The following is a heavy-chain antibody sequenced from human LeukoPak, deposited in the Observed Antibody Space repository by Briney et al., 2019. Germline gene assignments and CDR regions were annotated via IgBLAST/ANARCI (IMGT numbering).Heavy chain of an antibody. Sequence: SGGSLRLSCVASGITFSSYEMNWVRQAPGKGLEWVSYISRSGSIKYCADSVKGRFTISRDNAKNSLSLEMNSLRAEDTAIYYCASGGYSYNYRSDYWGRGTLVTVSS. CDR1: GITFSSYE. J-gene: IGHJ4*01. CDR2: ISRSGSIK. CDR3: ASGGYSYNYRSDY. D-gene: IGHD5-18*01. V-gene: IGHV3-48*03.